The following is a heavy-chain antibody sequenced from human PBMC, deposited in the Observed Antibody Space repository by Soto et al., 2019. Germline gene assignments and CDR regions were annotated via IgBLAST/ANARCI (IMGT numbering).Heavy chain of an antibody. D-gene: IGHD3-3*01. CDR2: IYNSGTT. J-gene: IGHJ4*02. CDR3: ARDSSWRGYCDL. V-gene: IGHV4-31*03. CDR1: GDSIRSGTYS. Sequence: QVQLQESGPGLVRPSQTLSLTCTVSGDSIRSGTYSWTWIRQHPGKGLEWIGGIYNSGTTYYNPSLKRRVNISSDTSKNQFSLKMSSVTAAVTAIYYCARDSSWRGYCDLWGQGTLVTVSS.